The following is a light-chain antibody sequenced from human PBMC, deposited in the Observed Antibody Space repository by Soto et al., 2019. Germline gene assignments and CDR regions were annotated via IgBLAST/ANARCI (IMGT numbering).Light chain of an antibody. CDR2: DAS. V-gene: IGKV3-11*01. CDR3: QQRSNWPHSIT. J-gene: IGKJ5*01. Sequence: EIVLTQSPATLSLSPGERATLSCRASQSISGYLAWYQQKPGQAPRLLIYDASNRATGIPARFSGSGSETDFTLTISILDPEDFAVYYCQQRSNWPHSITFGQGTRLEIK. CDR1: QSISGY.